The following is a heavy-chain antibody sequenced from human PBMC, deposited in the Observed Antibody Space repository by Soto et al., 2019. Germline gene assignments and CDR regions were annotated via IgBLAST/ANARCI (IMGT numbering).Heavy chain of an antibody. J-gene: IGHJ4*02. Sequence: QVQLQQWGAGLLKPSETLSLTCAVYGGSFSGYYWSWIRQPPGKGLEWIGEINHSGSTNYNPSLKSRVTISVDTSKNQFSLKLSSVTAADTAVYYCARGGGAQLGLDYWGQGTPVTVSS. CDR1: GGSFSGYY. D-gene: IGHD6-13*01. V-gene: IGHV4-34*01. CDR2: INHSGST. CDR3: ARGGGAQLGLDY.